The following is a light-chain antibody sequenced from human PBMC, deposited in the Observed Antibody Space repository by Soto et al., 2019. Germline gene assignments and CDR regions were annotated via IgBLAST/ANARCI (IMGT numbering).Light chain of an antibody. CDR2: DTS. CDR3: PGPGSWLRR. Sequence: ETLSLAPGERATLCCGASQSVSSYLAWYQQKPGQAPRLLIYDTSNRVTGIPARFSGSGSGTDFTLTICFLQPEDCVVYCCPGPGSWLRRFG. CDR1: QSVSSY. V-gene: IGKV3-11*01. J-gene: IGKJ2*01.